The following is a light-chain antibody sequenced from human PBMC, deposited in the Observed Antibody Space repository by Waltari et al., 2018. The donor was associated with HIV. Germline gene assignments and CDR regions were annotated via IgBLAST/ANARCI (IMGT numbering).Light chain of an antibody. Sequence: QSVLTQPPSASGTPGQRVTISCSGSSSNIGSNYVYWYQQLPGTAPKLLLYMNKHRPSGVPARFSGSRSGTSASLAISGLRSEDEADYYCAAWDDSLSASVVFGGGTKLTVL. CDR1: SSNIGSNY. V-gene: IGLV1-47*01. CDR2: MNK. J-gene: IGLJ2*01. CDR3: AAWDDSLSASVV.